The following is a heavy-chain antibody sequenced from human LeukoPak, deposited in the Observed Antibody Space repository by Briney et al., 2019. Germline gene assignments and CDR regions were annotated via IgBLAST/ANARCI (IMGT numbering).Heavy chain of an antibody. V-gene: IGHV3-30*02. J-gene: IGHJ4*02. CDR2: IRSIGTNT. CDR3: ATYTSSYFDY. D-gene: IGHD1-14*01. Sequence: GGSLRLSCAASGFTFSSYGMQWVRQAPGKGLEWVAFIRSIGTNTYYAASVKCRFTISRDNSKNTLYLQMNSLRAEHTAVYYCATYTSSYFDYWGQGTLVTVSS. CDR1: GFTFSSYG.